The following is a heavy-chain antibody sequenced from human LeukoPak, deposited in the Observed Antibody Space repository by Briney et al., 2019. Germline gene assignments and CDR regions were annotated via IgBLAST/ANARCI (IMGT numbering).Heavy chain of an antibody. V-gene: IGHV3-73*01. CDR3: TRDGGSWSHLDY. J-gene: IGHJ4*02. Sequence: GGSLRLSCAGSVFIFSDCAIHWVRQASGKGLEWVGRIDIRDKSSATAYAASVRGRSTTSRDESKSWSYLRMSRLTTEGPAVYFCTRDGGSWSHLDYWGQGARVTVSS. D-gene: IGHD2-15*01. CDR1: VFIFSDCA. CDR2: IDIRDKSSAT.